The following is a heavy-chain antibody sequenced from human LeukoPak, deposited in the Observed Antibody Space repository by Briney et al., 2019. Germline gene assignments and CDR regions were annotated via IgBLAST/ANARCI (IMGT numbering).Heavy chain of an antibody. J-gene: IGHJ4*02. Sequence: SETLSLTCTVSGASISSSTYHWGWVRQPPGKGLEWIGSTFFRGSTYYNPSLKSRVTIPVDTSKNQFSLRLSSVTAADTAVYYCARHGIDVLLKDYYFDYWGQGTRVTVSS. CDR1: GASISSSTYH. CDR3: ARHGIDVLLKDYYFDY. D-gene: IGHD3-16*01. V-gene: IGHV4-39*01. CDR2: TFFRGST.